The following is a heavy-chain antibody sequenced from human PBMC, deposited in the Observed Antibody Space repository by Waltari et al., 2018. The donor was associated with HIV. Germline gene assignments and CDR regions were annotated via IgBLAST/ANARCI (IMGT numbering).Heavy chain of an antibody. D-gene: IGHD3-9*01. J-gene: IGHJ4*02. CDR2: IKQDGSEK. CDR3: ARSLRDWYGSFDY. V-gene: IGHV3-7*01. CDR1: GFTFGRYW. Sequence: EVQLVESGGGLVQPGGSLRLSCAASGFTFGRYWMSWVCQAPGKGMEWVANIKQDGSEKNDVDSVKGRFTISSDSAKNSLYLQMNSLRAEDTAVYYCARSLRDWYGSFDYWGQGTLVTVSS.